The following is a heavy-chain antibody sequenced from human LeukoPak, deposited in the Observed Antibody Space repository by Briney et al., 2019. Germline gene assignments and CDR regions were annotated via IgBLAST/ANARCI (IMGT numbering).Heavy chain of an antibody. CDR1: GSSISSSSYY. J-gene: IGHJ4*02. D-gene: IGHD6-13*01. V-gene: IGHV4-39*01. Sequence: SETLSLTCTVSGSSISSSSYYWGWIRRPPGKGLEWIGSIYYSGSTYYNPSLKSRVTISVDTSKNQFSLKLSSVTAADTAVYYCARHEYSSSWYYFDYWGQGTLVTVSS. CDR3: ARHEYSSSWYYFDY. CDR2: IYYSGST.